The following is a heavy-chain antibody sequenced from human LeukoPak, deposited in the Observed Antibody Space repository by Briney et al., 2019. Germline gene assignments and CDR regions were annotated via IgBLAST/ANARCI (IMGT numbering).Heavy chain of an antibody. J-gene: IGHJ4*02. CDR3: ARMHFDWSRYFDY. V-gene: IGHV4-30-4*07. D-gene: IGHD3-9*01. Sequence: SETLSLTCAVSGGSISSGGYSWSWIRQPPGKGLEWIGYIYCSGSTYYNPSLKSRVTISVDTSKNQFSLKLSSVTAADTAVYYCARMHFDWSRYFDYWGQGTLVTVSS. CDR1: GGSISSGGYS. CDR2: IYCSGST.